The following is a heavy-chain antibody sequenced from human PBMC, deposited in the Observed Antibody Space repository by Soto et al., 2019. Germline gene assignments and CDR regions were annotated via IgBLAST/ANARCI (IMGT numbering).Heavy chain of an antibody. CDR3: AREGIAARSLPFDY. CDR2: INQDGSEK. D-gene: IGHD6-6*01. CDR1: GITFNNYW. J-gene: IGHJ4*02. Sequence: TGGSLRLSCTASGITFNNYWMTWVRQAPGKGPEWVANINQDGSEKYYVDSVRGRFTVSRDNAKNSLFLQMNSLRAEDTAVYYCAREGIAARSLPFDYWGQGTLVTVSS. V-gene: IGHV3-7*03.